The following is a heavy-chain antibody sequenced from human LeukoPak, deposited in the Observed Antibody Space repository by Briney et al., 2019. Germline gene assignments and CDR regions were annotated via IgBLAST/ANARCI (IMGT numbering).Heavy chain of an antibody. J-gene: IGHJ4*02. CDR1: GYTFTGYY. V-gene: IGHV1-46*01. Sequence: ASVKVSCKASGYTFTGYYMHWVRQAPGQGLEWMGIINPSGGSTSYAQKFQGRVTMTRDTSTSTVYMELSSLRSEDTAVYYCARIGTLGSSGWYYFDYWGQGTLVTVSS. CDR3: ARIGTLGSSGWYYFDY. D-gene: IGHD6-19*01. CDR2: INPSGGST.